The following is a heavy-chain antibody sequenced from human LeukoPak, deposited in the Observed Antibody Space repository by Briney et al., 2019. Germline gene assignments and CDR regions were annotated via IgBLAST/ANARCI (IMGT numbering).Heavy chain of an antibody. CDR1: GFTFSNYA. CDR2: ISGGDADT. Sequence: GGSLRLSCAASGFTFSNYAMSWVRQAPGKGLEWVSVISGGDADTYYADSVKGRFTISRDNSKNTLYLQMNSLRAEDTAVYYCAKSNSFDYWGQGTLVTVSS. CDR3: AKSNSFDY. V-gene: IGHV3-23*01. J-gene: IGHJ4*02.